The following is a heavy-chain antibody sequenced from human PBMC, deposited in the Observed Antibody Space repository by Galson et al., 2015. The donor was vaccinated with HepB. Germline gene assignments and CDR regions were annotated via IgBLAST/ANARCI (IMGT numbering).Heavy chain of an antibody. CDR1: GFISGLTSSSYA. CDR2: ISSSGGTT. J-gene: IGHJ6*03. CDR3: AKAASRGDYYYYYMDV. V-gene: IGHV3-23*01. Sequence: SLRLSCSVSGFISGLTSSSYAMSWVRQAPGKGQQWVSTISSSGGTTYYADSGEGRFTSSRDNSTNTVYLQMNSLRADDTAVYYCAKAASRGDYYYYYMDVWGIGTTVTVSS.